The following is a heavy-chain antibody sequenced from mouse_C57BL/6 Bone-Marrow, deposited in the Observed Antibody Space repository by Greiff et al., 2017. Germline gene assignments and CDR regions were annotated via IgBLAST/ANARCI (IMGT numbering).Heavy chain of an antibody. V-gene: IGHV14-4*01. J-gene: IGHJ2*01. CDR1: GFNIKDDY. CDR3: TISLPGYGGKTDY. Sequence: EVQLQQSGAELVRPGASVKLSCTASGFNIKDDYMHWVKQRPGQGLEWIGWIDPENGDTEYASKFQGKATITADTSSNTAYLQLSSLTSDDTAVYYCTISLPGYGGKTDYWGQGTTLTVSS. CDR2: IDPENGDT. D-gene: IGHD3-1*01.